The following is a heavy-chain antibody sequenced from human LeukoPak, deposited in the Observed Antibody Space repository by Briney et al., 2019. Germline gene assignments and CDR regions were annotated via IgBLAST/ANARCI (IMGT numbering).Heavy chain of an antibody. V-gene: IGHV1-46*01. Sequence: ASVKVSCKASGYTFTSYYMHWVRQAPGQGLEWMGIINPSGGSTSYAQKFQGRVTMTRDTSTSTIYMELSSLRSEDTAVYYCARDLVGIAAAGSQTYYYYYGMDVWGQGTMVTVSS. D-gene: IGHD6-13*01. CDR2: INPSGGST. CDR3: ARDLVGIAAAGSQTYYYYYGMDV. CDR1: GYTFTSYY. J-gene: IGHJ6*02.